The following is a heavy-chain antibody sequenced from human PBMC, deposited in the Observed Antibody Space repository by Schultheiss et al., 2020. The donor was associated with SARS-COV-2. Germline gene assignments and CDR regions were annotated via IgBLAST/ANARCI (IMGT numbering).Heavy chain of an antibody. V-gene: IGHV1-69*13. D-gene: IGHD3-10*01. Sequence: SVKVSCKASGGTFSSYAISWVRQAPGQGLEWMGGIIPIFGTANYAQKFQGRVTITADESTSTAYMELSSLRSEDTAVYYCARGLPSSITMVNDAFDIWGQGTMVTVSS. CDR1: GGTFSSYA. CDR2: IIPIFGTA. CDR3: ARGLPSSITMVNDAFDI. J-gene: IGHJ3*02.